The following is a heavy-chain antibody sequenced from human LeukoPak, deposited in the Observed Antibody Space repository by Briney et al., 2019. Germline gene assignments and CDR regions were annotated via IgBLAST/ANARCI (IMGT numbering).Heavy chain of an antibody. Sequence: ASVNVSCKASGYTFTSYGISWVRQAPGQGLEWMGWISAYNGNTNYAQKLQGRVTMTTDTSTSTAYMELRSLGSDDTAVYYCARLLLYDILKYFDYWGQGTLVTVSS. V-gene: IGHV1-18*01. J-gene: IGHJ4*02. CDR3: ARLLLYDILKYFDY. CDR1: GYTFTSYG. D-gene: IGHD3-9*01. CDR2: ISAYNGNT.